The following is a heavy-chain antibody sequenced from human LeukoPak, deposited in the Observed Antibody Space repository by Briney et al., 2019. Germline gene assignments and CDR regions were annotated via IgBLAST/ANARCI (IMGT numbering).Heavy chain of an antibody. CDR2: IYYSGST. D-gene: IGHD6-19*01. Sequence: SETLSLTCTVSGGSISSSSYYWGWIRQPPGKGLEWIGSIYYSGSTYYNPSLKSRVTISVDTSENQFSLKLSSVTAADTAVYYCARHASSGWYDFDYWGQGTLVTVSS. CDR1: GGSISSSSYY. CDR3: ARHASSGWYDFDY. V-gene: IGHV4-39*01. J-gene: IGHJ4*02.